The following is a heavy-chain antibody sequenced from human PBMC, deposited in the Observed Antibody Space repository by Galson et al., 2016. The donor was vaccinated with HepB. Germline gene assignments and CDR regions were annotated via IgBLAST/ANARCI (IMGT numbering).Heavy chain of an antibody. V-gene: IGHV6-1*01. D-gene: IGHD3/OR15-3a*01. CDR3: PMKATGARRPFDFRVPWPQVTVKRRLAITTDTSKNQSSLQLNSVTPEDTAVYYCERGATVSRRAFDM. CDR1: GDSVSSISAA. Sequence: CAISGDSVSSISAAWHWIRQSPSRGLEWLGRTYYRSKWYNDYAVSVKSRIAINPDTSKNQFSLQLNSLTPEDWDVFFFPMKATGARRPFDFRVPWPQVTVKRRLAITTDTSKNQSSLQLNSVTPEDTAVYYCERGATVSRRAFDMWGQETMFTVSS. J-gene: IGHJ3*02. CDR2: TYYRSKWYN.